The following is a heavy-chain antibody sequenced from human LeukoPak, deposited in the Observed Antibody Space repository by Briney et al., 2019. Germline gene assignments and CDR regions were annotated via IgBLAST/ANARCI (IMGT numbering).Heavy chain of an antibody. D-gene: IGHD3-22*01. Sequence: GRSLRLSCAASGFTFSNYGMHWVRQAPGKGLEWVAVISYDGSNKYYADSVKGRFTISRDNSKKTLYLQMNSLRAEDTGVYYCAKGTISYYDSSGPEYWGQGTLVTVSS. V-gene: IGHV3-30*18. J-gene: IGHJ4*02. CDR2: ISYDGSNK. CDR3: AKGTISYYDSSGPEY. CDR1: GFTFSNYG.